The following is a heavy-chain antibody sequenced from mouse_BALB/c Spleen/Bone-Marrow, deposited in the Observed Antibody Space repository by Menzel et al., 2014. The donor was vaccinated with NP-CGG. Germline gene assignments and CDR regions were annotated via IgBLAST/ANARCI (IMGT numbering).Heavy chain of an antibody. CDR3: ARWEYYAMDY. Sequence: EVKLQESGAELVKPGASVKLSCTASGFNIKDTYMHWVKQRPEQGLEWIGRIDPANGNTKYDPKFQGKATITADTSSNTAFLQLSSLTSEDPAVYYCARWEYYAMDYWGQGTSVTVSS. CDR1: GFNIKDTY. J-gene: IGHJ4*01. V-gene: IGHV14-3*02. CDR2: IDPANGNT. D-gene: IGHD4-1*01.